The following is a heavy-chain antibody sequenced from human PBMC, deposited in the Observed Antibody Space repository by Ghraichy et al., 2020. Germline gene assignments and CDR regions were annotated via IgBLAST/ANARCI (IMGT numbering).Heavy chain of an antibody. CDR3: AKGIATRTHYYYAMDV. CDR2: VGGNGVTT. D-gene: IGHD6-6*01. J-gene: IGHJ6*02. Sequence: GGSLRLSCAASGFTYSSYAVSWVRQAPGKGLEWVSVVGGNGVTTYYADSLRGRFSTSRDNSKNTLYLQMNSLRAEDTAVYYCAKGIATRTHYYYAMDVWGQGTTVTVSS. CDR1: GFTYSSYA. V-gene: IGHV3-23*01.